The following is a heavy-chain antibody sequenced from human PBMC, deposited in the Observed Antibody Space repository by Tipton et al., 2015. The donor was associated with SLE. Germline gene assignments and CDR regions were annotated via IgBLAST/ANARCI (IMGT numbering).Heavy chain of an antibody. D-gene: IGHD3/OR15-3a*01. V-gene: IGHV4-34*01. CDR2: INHSGSI. CDR3: ARALYSNFWTTYKDYYFYYMDV. Sequence: TLSLTCAVYGGSFSGYYWSWIRQPPGKGLEWIGEINHSGSINYNPSLKSRVTISVDTSKNQFSLKLTSVTAADTAVYYCARALYSNFWTTYKDYYFYYMDVWGTGTTVTVSS. J-gene: IGHJ6*03. CDR1: GGSFSGYY.